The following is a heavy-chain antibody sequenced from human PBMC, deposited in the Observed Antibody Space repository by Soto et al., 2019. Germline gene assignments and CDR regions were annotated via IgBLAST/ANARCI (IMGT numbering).Heavy chain of an antibody. CDR1: GGSISSYY. D-gene: IGHD3-10*01. CDR2: IYYSGST. V-gene: IGHV4-59*08. J-gene: IGHJ3*02. CDR3: ARRYGSFFDI. Sequence: QVQLQESGPGLVKPSETLSLTCTVSGGSISSYYWSWIRQPPGKGLEWIGYIYYSGSTNYNPSLKSRVTISVDTSKNQFSLKLSSVTAADMAVYYCARRYGSFFDIWGQGTMVTVSS.